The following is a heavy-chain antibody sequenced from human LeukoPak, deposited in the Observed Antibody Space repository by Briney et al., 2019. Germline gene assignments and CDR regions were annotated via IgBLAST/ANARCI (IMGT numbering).Heavy chain of an antibody. Sequence: PSETLSPTCAVYGGSFSGYYWSWIRQPPGKGLEWIGEINHSGSTNYNPSLKSRVTISIDTSKNQFSLKLSSVTAADTAVYYCARGLGSRSGTPFEPWGQGTLVTVSS. V-gene: IGHV4-34*01. CDR2: INHSGST. J-gene: IGHJ5*02. CDR3: ARGLGSRSGTPFEP. CDR1: GGSFSGYY. D-gene: IGHD1-14*01.